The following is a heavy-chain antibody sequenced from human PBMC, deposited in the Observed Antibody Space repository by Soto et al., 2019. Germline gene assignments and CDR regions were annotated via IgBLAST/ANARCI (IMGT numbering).Heavy chain of an antibody. J-gene: IGHJ4*02. CDR2: ISYSGST. V-gene: IGHV4-59*11. CDR3: ARADPDASVGY. CDR1: GASMSSHY. Sequence: LSLTCTVSGASMSSHYWTWLRQSPGKGLEWIGYISYSGSTYYNPSHKSRVTISADTSRNQFSLKLSAVISADTAVYYCARADPDASVGYWGQGTLVTVSS. D-gene: IGHD3-16*01.